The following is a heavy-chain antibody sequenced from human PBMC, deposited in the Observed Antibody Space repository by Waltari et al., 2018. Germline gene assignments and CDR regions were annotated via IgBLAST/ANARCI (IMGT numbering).Heavy chain of an antibody. V-gene: IGHV3-74*01. J-gene: IGHJ4*02. CDR1: GFIFSTYL. Sequence: EVQLVESGGGLVQPGGSLSLPCVASGFIFSTYLLDWVRQAPGKGLVWVSRINSDGSSATYADSVKGQFTISRDNAKNTLYLHMSSLRAEDTAVYYCVRENIAAAGLESWGQGTLVTVSS. D-gene: IGHD6-13*01. CDR2: INSDGSSA. CDR3: VRENIAAAGLES.